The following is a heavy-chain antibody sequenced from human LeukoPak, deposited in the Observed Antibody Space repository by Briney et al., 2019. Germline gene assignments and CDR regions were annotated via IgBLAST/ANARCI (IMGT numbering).Heavy chain of an antibody. CDR3: TRGSSGRRDN. CDR1: GYTFTSCD. V-gene: IGHV1-8*01. Sequence: ASVKVSCKASGYTFTSCDINWVRQATGQGLEWMGWMNPNSGNTGYGQSFQGRITMTRDISIGTAYMELSNLTSEDTAEYYCTRGSSGRRDNWGQGTLVTVSA. J-gene: IGHJ4*02. CDR2: MNPNSGNT. D-gene: IGHD6-19*01.